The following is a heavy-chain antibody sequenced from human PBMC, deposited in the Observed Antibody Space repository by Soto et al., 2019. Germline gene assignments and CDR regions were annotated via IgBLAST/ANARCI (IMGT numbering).Heavy chain of an antibody. Sequence: GGSLRLSCAASGFTFSSYAMSWVRQAPGKGLEWVSAISGSGGSTYYADSVKGGFTISRDNSKNTLYLQMNSLRAEDTAVYYCARGVGGNFWSGYYWPWFDPWGQGTLVTVSS. CDR1: GFTFSSYA. V-gene: IGHV3-23*01. D-gene: IGHD3-3*01. J-gene: IGHJ5*02. CDR2: ISGSGGST. CDR3: ARGVGGNFWSGYYWPWFDP.